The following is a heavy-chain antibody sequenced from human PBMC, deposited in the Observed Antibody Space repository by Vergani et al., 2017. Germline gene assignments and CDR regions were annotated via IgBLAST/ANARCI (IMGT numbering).Heavy chain of an antibody. D-gene: IGHD6-19*01. CDR2: IIPIFGTA. V-gene: IGHV1-69*06. J-gene: IGHJ4*02. Sequence: QVQLVQSGAEVKKPGSSVKVSCKASGGTFSSYAISWVRQAPGQGLEWMGGIIPIFGTANYAQKFQGRVTITADKSTSTAYMELSSLRSEDTAVYYCPSAKDSSGWSKNLAFDYWGQGTLVTVSS. CDR1: GGTFSSYA. CDR3: PSAKDSSGWSKNLAFDY.